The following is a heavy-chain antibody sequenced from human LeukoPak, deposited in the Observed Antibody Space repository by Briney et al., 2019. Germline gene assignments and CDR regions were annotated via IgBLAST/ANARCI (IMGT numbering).Heavy chain of an antibody. CDR3: ARGTHYYDSSGYYFSYYYYGMDV. J-gene: IGHJ6*02. Sequence: SETLSLTCTVSGGSISSYYWSWIRQPAGKGLEWIGRIYTSGSTNYNPSLKSRVTMSVDTSKNQFSLKLSSVTAADTAVYYCARGTHYYDSSGYYFSYYYYGMDVWGQGTTVTVSS. V-gene: IGHV4-4*07. CDR2: IYTSGST. CDR1: GGSISSYY. D-gene: IGHD3-22*01.